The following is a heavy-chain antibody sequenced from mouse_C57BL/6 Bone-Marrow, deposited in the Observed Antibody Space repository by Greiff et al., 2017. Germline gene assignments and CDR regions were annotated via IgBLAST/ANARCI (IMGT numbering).Heavy chain of an antibody. CDR3: ARHLDYYGSSYWFAY. V-gene: IGHV5-6*01. Sequence: EVQGVESGGDLVKPGGSLKLSCAASGFTFSSYGMSWVRQTPDKRLEWVATISSGGSYTYYPDSVKGRFTISRDNAKNTLYLQMSSLKSEDTAMYYCARHLDYYGSSYWFAYWGQGTLVTVSA. D-gene: IGHD1-1*01. CDR1: GFTFSSYG. J-gene: IGHJ3*01. CDR2: ISSGGSYT.